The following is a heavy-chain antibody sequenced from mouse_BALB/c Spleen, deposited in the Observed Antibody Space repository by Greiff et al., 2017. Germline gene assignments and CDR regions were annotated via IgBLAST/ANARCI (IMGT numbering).Heavy chain of an antibody. CDR3: TREGYGNSWYFDV. V-gene: IGHV1-5*01. CDR2: IYPGNSDT. Sequence: EVKVEESGTVLARPGASVKMSCKASGYSFTSYWMHWVKQRPGQGLEWIGAIYPGNSDTSYNQKFKGKAKLTAVTSASTAYMELSSLTNEDSAVYYCTREGYGNSWYFDVWGAGTTVTVSS. CDR1: GYSFTSYW. D-gene: IGHD2-10*02. J-gene: IGHJ1*01.